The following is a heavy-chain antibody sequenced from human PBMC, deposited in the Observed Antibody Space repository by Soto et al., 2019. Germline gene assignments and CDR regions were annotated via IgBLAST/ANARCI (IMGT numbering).Heavy chain of an antibody. J-gene: IGHJ5*02. CDR2: INAGNGNT. D-gene: IGHD1-1*01. CDR1: GYTFTSYA. Sequence: ASVKVSCKASGYTFTSYAMHWVRQAPGQRLEWMGWINAGNGNTKYSQKFQGRVTITRDTSASTAYMELSSLRSEDTAVYYCARPSSRELERNWFDPWGQGTLVTVSS. CDR3: ARPSSRELERNWFDP. V-gene: IGHV1-3*01.